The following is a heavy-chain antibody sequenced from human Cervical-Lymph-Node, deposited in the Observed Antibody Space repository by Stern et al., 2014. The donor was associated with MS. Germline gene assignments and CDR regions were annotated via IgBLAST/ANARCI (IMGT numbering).Heavy chain of an antibody. Sequence: QVQLVESGGGVVQPGRSLRLSCAASGFTFSAYGMHLVRQAPGKGLEWVAVISADGTLKFYGDSVKGRFTISRDNSKNTLFLQMNSLRAEDTAVYYCAKGDNWRRLNPWGQGTLVTVSS. CDR3: AKGDNWRRLNP. J-gene: IGHJ5*02. CDR2: ISADGTLK. D-gene: IGHD1-20*01. CDR1: GFTFSAYG. V-gene: IGHV3-30*18.